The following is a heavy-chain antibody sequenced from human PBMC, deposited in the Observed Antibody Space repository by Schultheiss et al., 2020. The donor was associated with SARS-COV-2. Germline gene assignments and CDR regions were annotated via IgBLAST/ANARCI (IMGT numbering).Heavy chain of an antibody. CDR1: GFTFSSYS. J-gene: IGHJ3*02. CDR3: AKPQLAASTAFDI. Sequence: GGSLRLSCAASGFTFSSYSMNWVRQAPGKGLEWVSSISSSSSYIYYADSVKGRFTISRDNAKNSLYLQMNSLRAEDTALYYCAKPQLAASTAFDIWGQGTTVTVSS. D-gene: IGHD3-3*02. V-gene: IGHV3-21*04. CDR2: ISSSSSYI.